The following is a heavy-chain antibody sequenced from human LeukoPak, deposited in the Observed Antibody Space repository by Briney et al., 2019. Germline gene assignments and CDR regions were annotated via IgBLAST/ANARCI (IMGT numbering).Heavy chain of an antibody. CDR1: GGSISTYY. V-gene: IGHV4-59*01. D-gene: IGHD5-18*01. Sequence: SETLSLTCTVSGGSISTYYWSWTRQPPGKGLEWIAHVYYSGNTNYNPSLKSRVTISVDTSKNHFSLGLSSVTAADTAVYYCARGYTPDTFDIWGQGTMVSVSS. CDR2: VYYSGNT. CDR3: ARGYTPDTFDI. J-gene: IGHJ3*02.